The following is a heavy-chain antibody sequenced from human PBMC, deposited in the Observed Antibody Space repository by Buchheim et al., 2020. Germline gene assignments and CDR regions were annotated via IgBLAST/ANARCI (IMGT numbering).Heavy chain of an antibody. CDR3: VRDYFASVDM. V-gene: IGHV3-7*01. J-gene: IGHJ3*02. CDR1: GFSFSGSW. Sequence: EVQLVESGGDWVQPGGSLRLSCAASGFSFSGSWMGWVRQAPGKGLEWVATMNLDGSQTYHVDPVKGRFTISRDNAKNSLYLQMNSLRVEDTAVYYCVRDYFASVDMWGRGTMGTVSS. CDR2: MNLDGSQT. D-gene: IGHD3-10*01.